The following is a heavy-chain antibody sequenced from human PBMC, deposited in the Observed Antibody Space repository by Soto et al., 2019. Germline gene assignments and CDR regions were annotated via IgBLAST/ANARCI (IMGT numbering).Heavy chain of an antibody. V-gene: IGHV2-5*01. CDR3: AHLQTRGYSLDY. CDR1: GFSLITSQVG. CDR2: VYWNDYK. D-gene: IGHD4-4*01. Sequence: SVPKVVNPTQTLTLTYTFSGFSLITSQVGVGWIRQPPGKALEWLAHVYWNDYKYYSLSLKSRLTISKDTSKSQVVLTMTNREPVETATYYCAHLQTRGYSLDYWGQ. J-gene: IGHJ4*02.